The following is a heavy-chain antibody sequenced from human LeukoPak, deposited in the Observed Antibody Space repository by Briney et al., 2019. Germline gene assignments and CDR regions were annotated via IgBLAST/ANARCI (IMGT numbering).Heavy chain of an antibody. Sequence: PGGSLRLSCAASGLTFSNYGMHWVRQAPGKGLEWVSYISSSSSTIYYADSVKGRFTISRDNAKNSLYLQMNSLRAEDTAVYYCARGDYFDYWGQGTLVTVSS. D-gene: IGHD3-16*01. J-gene: IGHJ4*02. CDR2: ISSSSSTI. V-gene: IGHV3-48*01. CDR3: ARGDYFDY. CDR1: GLTFSNYG.